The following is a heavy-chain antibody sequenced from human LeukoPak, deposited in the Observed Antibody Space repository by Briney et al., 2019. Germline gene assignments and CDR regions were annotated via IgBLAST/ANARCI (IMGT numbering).Heavy chain of an antibody. D-gene: IGHD4-17*01. Sequence: GGSLRLSCAASGFTFSSYSMNWVRQAPGKGLEWVSYISSFSGTSNYADSVKGRFTISRDNAKNSLYLQMNSLRAEDTALYYCARDQGTIPTVTTGTFDYWGQGTLVTVSS. V-gene: IGHV3-48*04. J-gene: IGHJ4*02. CDR1: GFTFSSYS. CDR2: ISSFSGTS. CDR3: ARDQGTIPTVTTGTFDY.